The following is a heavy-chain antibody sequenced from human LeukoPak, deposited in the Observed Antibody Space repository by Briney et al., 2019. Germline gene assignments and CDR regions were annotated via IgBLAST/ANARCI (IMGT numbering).Heavy chain of an antibody. CDR1: GYSFTSYW. Sequence: GESLKISCKGSGYSFTSYWIGWVRQMPGQGLEWMGIIYPGDSDTRCSSSFQGQVTISADKSISTAYLQWSSLKASDTAMYYCARTGLHIAAAGTGDYWGQGTLVTVSS. CDR2: IYPGDSDT. J-gene: IGHJ4*02. CDR3: ARTGLHIAAAGTGDY. D-gene: IGHD6-13*01. V-gene: IGHV5-51*01.